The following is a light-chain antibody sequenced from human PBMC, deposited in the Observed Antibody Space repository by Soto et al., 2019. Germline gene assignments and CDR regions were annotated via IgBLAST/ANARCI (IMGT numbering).Light chain of an antibody. Sequence: ASGGDRVTITRRASQSISIYLNWYQLKPGKAPNLLMYGASYLKSGVPTRFSGSGSGTDFTLTISSLQPEDFAIYYCQQTYTTPEITFGQGTRLEIK. CDR3: QQTYTTPEIT. CDR1: QSISIY. V-gene: IGKV1-39*01. J-gene: IGKJ5*01. CDR2: GAS.